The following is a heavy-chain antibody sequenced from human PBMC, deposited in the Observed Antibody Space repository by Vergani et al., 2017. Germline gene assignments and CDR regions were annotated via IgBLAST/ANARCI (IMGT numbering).Heavy chain of an antibody. CDR2: INPNSGGT. J-gene: IGHJ5*02. CDR1: GYTFTGYY. CDR3: AREGFGFGADDGWFDP. Sequence: QVQLVQSGAEVKKPGASVKVSCKASGYTFTGYYMHWVRQAPGQGLEWMGWINPNSGGTNYAQKFQGRVTMTRDTSISTAYMELSRLRSDDTAVYYCAREGFGFGADDGWFDPWGQGTRVIVSS. D-gene: IGHD3-10*01. V-gene: IGHV1-2*02.